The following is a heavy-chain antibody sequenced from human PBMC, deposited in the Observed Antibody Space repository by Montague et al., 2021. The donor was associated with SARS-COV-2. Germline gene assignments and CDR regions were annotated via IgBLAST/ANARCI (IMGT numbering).Heavy chain of an antibody. J-gene: IGHJ4*02. V-gene: IGHV4-59*01. CDR3: ARMFYDYVWGTSRYRGNYFDS. Sequence: SETLSLTCSVSGDSMSTNYWSWIRQPPGKGLEWIGHIYNSGTTIYNPSLKSRATIFIDVSKTQFSLRLSSVTATDTAVYYCARMFYDYVWGTSRYRGNYFDSWGQGTLVTVSS. D-gene: IGHD3-16*02. CDR1: GDSMSTNY. CDR2: IYNSGTT.